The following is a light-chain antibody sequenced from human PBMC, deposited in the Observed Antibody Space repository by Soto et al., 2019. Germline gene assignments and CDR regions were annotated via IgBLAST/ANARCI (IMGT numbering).Light chain of an antibody. V-gene: IGKV3-20*01. J-gene: IGKJ4*01. CDR1: QSVSSN. CDR2: GAS. Sequence: EIVMTQSPATLSVSPGERATPSCRASQSVSSNLAWYQQKPGQAPRLLIYGASIRATGIPDRFSGSGSGTDFTLTISRLETEDFAVYYCQQYGSSPRITFGGGTKVDIK. CDR3: QQYGSSPRIT.